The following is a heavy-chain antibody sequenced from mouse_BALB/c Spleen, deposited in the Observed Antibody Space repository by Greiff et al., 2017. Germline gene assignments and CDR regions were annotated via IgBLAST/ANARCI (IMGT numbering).Heavy chain of an antibody. V-gene: IGHV5-12-2*01. Sequence: EVMLVESGGGLVQPGGSLKLSCAASGFTFSSYTMSWVRQTPEKRLEWVAYISNGGGSTYYPDTVKGRFTISRDNAKNTLYLQMSSLKSEDTAMYYCARRDYGYQAWFAYWGQGTLVTVSA. CDR2: ISNGGGST. CDR1: GFTFSSYT. CDR3: ARRDYGYQAWFAY. J-gene: IGHJ3*01. D-gene: IGHD1-2*01.